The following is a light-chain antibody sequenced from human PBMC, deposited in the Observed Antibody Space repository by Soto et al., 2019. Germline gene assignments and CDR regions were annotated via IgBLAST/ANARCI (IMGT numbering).Light chain of an antibody. CDR2: DAS. V-gene: IGKV3-11*01. Sequence: EIVLTQSPATLSLSPGERATLSCRASQSISSDLAWYQQKPGQAPRLFIYDASNRVTGIPARCRGSGSGTDFTLTISTLEPEDFGVYYCQQRSSLTRTFGQGTKVEIK. J-gene: IGKJ1*01. CDR1: QSISSD. CDR3: QQRSSLTRT.